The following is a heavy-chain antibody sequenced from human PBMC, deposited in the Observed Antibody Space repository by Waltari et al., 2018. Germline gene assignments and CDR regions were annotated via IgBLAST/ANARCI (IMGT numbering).Heavy chain of an antibody. CDR1: GYTFTSYA. D-gene: IGHD3-16*02. Sequence: QVQLVQSGAEVKKPGASVKVSCKASGYTFTSYALHWVRQAPGQGLEGMGWINAGNGNTKYSQKCQGRVTITRDTSASTAYMELSSLRSEDTAVYYCARNMRDYIWGSYRAYFDYWGQGTLVTVSS. CDR3: ARNMRDYIWGSYRAYFDY. V-gene: IGHV1-3*01. J-gene: IGHJ4*02. CDR2: INAGNGNT.